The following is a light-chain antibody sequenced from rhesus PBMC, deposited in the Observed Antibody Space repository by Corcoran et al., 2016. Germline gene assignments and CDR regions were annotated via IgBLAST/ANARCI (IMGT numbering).Light chain of an antibody. Sequence: DIQMTQSPSSLPASVGDRVTITCGASENVNNYSNWYQQKPGKAPKLLIYKASPLQSGGPSRVCGSVSGTVYTFTICRPQPEVVSTYYCLPCSGTPITFRPWTKLDI. V-gene: IGKV1-74*01. CDR3: LPCSGTPIT. J-gene: IGKJ3*01. CDR1: ENVNNY. CDR2: KAS.